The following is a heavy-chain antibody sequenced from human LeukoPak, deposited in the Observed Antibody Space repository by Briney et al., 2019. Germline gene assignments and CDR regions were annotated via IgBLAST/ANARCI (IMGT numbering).Heavy chain of an antibody. J-gene: IGHJ6*03. CDR1: GFTFSSYW. Sequence: GGSLTLRLSCAASGFTFSSYWMSWVRQAPGKGLEWVANIKQDGSEKYYVDSVKGRFTISRDNAKNSLYLQMNSLRAEDTAVYYCARYIWSVVSYYYMDVWGKGTTVTVSS. D-gene: IGHD2-15*01. V-gene: IGHV3-7*01. CDR2: IKQDGSEK. CDR3: ARYIWSVVSYYYMDV.